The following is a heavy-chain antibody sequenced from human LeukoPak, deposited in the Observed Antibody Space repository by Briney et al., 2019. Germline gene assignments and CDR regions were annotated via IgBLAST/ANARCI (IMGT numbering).Heavy chain of an antibody. Sequence: GGSLRLSCTASGFTFSSYAMYWVRQAPGKGLEWVSGIFGSGGSAHYADSVKGRFTISRDNSQNTVYLQVNSLRAEDTAVYYCGKTTTGYSSGRNPAWPVDYWGQGTLATVSS. V-gene: IGHV3-23*01. CDR1: GFTFSSYA. D-gene: IGHD6-19*01. CDR3: GKTTTGYSSGRNPAWPVDY. J-gene: IGHJ4*02. CDR2: IFGSGGSA.